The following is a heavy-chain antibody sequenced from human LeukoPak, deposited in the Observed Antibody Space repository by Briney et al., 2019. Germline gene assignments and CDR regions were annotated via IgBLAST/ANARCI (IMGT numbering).Heavy chain of an antibody. V-gene: IGHV5-51*01. J-gene: IGHJ4*02. Sequence: GESLKISCKGSGYSFTSYWIGWVRQMPGKGLEWMGIIYPGDSGTRYSPSFQGQVTISADKSISTAYLQWSSLKASDTAMYYCARYSMRGFSGYSYGYGYWGQGTLVTVSS. D-gene: IGHD5-18*01. CDR2: IYPGDSGT. CDR1: GYSFTSYW. CDR3: ARYSMRGFSGYSYGYGY.